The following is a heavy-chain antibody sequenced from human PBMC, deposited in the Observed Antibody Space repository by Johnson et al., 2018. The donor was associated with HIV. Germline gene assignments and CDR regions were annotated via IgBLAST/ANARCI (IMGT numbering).Heavy chain of an antibody. J-gene: IGHJ3*02. CDR1: GFTFSDYY. D-gene: IGHD1-7*01. Sequence: QMLLVESGGGVVRPGGSLRLSCAASGFTFSDYYMSWIRQAPGKGLEWVSYISSSGSTIYYADSVKGRFTISRDNAKNSLYLQMNSLRAEDTAVYYCASWNYFDAFDIWGQGTMVTVSS. CDR2: ISSSGSTI. V-gene: IGHV3-11*04. CDR3: ASWNYFDAFDI.